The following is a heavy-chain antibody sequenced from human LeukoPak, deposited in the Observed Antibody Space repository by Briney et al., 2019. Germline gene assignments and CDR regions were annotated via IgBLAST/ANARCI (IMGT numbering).Heavy chain of an antibody. V-gene: IGHV3-21*01. CDR3: ARETIPLSVPDGSGSYYYYYYMDV. D-gene: IGHD3-22*01. CDR1: GFTFRDYS. Sequence: PGGSLRLSCAASGFTFRDYSLNWVRQAPGKGLEWVSSIGSSGDFIYYADSVKGRFTISRDNAKKSLFLEMNSLRAEDTALYFCARETIPLSVPDGSGSYYYYYYMDVWGKGTTVTVSS. CDR2: IGSSGDFI. J-gene: IGHJ6*03.